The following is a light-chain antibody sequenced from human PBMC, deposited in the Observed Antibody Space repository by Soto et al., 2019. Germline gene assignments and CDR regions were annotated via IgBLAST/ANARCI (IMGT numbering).Light chain of an antibody. CDR2: AAS. J-gene: IGKJ4*01. CDR1: QSVSSSY. CDR3: QQFGGSPPLT. Sequence: EIVLTQSPGTLSLSPGERATLSCRASQSVSSSYLAWYQQKPGQAPRLLIYAASSRATGIPDRFSGSGSGTDFTLTISRLEPEDFAVYYCQQFGGSPPLTFGGGTKVEIK. V-gene: IGKV3-20*01.